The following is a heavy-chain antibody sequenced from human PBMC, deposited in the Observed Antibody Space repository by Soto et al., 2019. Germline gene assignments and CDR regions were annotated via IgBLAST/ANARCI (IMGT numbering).Heavy chain of an antibody. J-gene: IGHJ3*02. V-gene: IGHV3-66*01. CDR3: ASSGPYGSGSLSRDAFDI. D-gene: IGHD3-10*01. Sequence: GGSLRLSCAASGFTVSSNYMSWVRQAPGKGLEWVSVIYSGGSTYYADSVKGRFTISRDNSKNTLYLQMNSLRAEDTAVYYCASSGPYGSGSLSRDAFDIWGQGTMVTVSS. CDR2: IYSGGST. CDR1: GFTVSSNY.